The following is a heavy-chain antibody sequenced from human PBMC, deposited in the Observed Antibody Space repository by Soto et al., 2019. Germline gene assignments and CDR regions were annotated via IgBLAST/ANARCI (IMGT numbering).Heavy chain of an antibody. CDR1: GGSFSGYY. D-gene: IGHD1-26*01. Sequence: SQTLSLTCAVYGGSFSGYYWSWIRQPPGKGLEWIGEINHSGSTNYNPSLKSRVTISVDTSKNQFSLKLSSVTAADTAVYYCARGLGGSYYEYFQHWGQGTLVTVSS. CDR3: ARGLGGSYYEYFQH. V-gene: IGHV4-34*01. J-gene: IGHJ1*01. CDR2: INHSGST.